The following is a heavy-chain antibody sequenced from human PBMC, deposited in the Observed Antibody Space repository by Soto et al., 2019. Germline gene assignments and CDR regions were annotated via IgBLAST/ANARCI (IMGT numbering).Heavy chain of an antibody. CDR2: MNPNSGNT. Sequence: ASVKVSCKASGYTFPSYDSNWVRQATGQGLEWMGWMNPNSGNTGYAQKFQGRVTMTRNTSISTAYMELSSLRSEDTAVYYCAREHYGNSAWFDPWGQGTLVTVS. J-gene: IGHJ5*02. CDR3: AREHYGNSAWFDP. D-gene: IGHD3-10*01. V-gene: IGHV1-8*01. CDR1: GYTFPSYD.